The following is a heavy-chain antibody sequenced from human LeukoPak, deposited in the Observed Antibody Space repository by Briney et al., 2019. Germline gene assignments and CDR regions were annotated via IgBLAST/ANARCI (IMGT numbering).Heavy chain of an antibody. D-gene: IGHD2-15*01. J-gene: IGHJ4*02. V-gene: IGHV1-18*01. CDR1: GYTFTSYG. CDR3: ASSRVDCSGGSCYYFDY. Sequence: ASVKVSCKASGYTFTSYGISWVRQAPGQGLEWMGWISAYNGNTNYAQKLQGRVTMTTDTSTSTAYMELRNLRSDDTAVYYCASSRVDCSGGSCYYFDYWGQGTLVTVSS. CDR2: ISAYNGNT.